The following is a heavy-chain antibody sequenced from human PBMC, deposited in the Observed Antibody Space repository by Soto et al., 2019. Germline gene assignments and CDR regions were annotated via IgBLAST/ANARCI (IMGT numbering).Heavy chain of an antibody. V-gene: IGHV3-23*01. CDR3: AKVDVSTAGSFDY. J-gene: IGHJ4*02. CDR1: GFTFSRHG. D-gene: IGHD6-13*01. Sequence: LRLSCVASGFTFSRHGLSWVRQAPGKGLEWVSTINPSGDSTFYAASVKGRFTISRDNSKNTVYLQMNSLSVGDTAVYLCAKVDVSTAGSFDYWGQGALVTVSS. CDR2: INPSGDST.